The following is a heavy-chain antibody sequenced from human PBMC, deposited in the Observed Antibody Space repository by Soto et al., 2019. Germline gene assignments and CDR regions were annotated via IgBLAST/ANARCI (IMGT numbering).Heavy chain of an antibody. CDR3: AKGLYSSSWPPSYYYGMDV. D-gene: IGHD6-13*01. J-gene: IGHJ6*02. CDR1: GFTFSSYA. V-gene: IGHV3-23*01. Sequence: LRLSCAASGFTFSSYAMSWVRQAPGKGLEWVSAISGSGGSTYYADSVKGRFTISRDNSKNTLYLQMNSLRAEDTAVYYCAKGLYSSSWPPSYYYGMDVWGQGTTVTVSS. CDR2: ISGSGGST.